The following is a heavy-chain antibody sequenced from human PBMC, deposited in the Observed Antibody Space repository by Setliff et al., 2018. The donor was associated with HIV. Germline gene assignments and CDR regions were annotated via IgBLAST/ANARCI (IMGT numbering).Heavy chain of an antibody. J-gene: IGHJ5*02. CDR1: RGSISSTSHY. Sequence: PSETLSLTCIVSRGSISSTSHYWGWVRQSPGRRLEWIGSIYYSGRTYYNPSLKSRVTMSVDTSTNQFSLDLTSVTAADTAVYYCARHAVPHYYDSSGPSWGPGTLVTVSS. CDR2: IYYSGRT. D-gene: IGHD3-22*01. V-gene: IGHV4-39*07. CDR3: ARHAVPHYYDSSGPS.